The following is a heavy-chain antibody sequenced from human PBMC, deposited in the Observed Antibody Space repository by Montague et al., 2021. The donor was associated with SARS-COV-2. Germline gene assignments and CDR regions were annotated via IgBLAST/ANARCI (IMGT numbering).Heavy chain of an antibody. Sequence: SETLSLTCAVYSGSFSDYYWTWIRQSPGTGLEWIGEINHTGSATSNPSLKGRVTLSRATSTNQFSLKLQSVTPPATAVYYCARGQVTLSGVLIFIPATGHLDGWGPGTSVTVSS. CDR1: SGSFSDYY. D-gene: IGHD3-3*01. CDR3: ARGQVTLSGVLIFIPATGHLDG. V-gene: IGHV4-34*01. J-gene: IGHJ3*01. CDR2: INHTGSA.